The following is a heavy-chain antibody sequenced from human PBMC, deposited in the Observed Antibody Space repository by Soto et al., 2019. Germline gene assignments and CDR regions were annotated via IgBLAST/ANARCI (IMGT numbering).Heavy chain of an antibody. D-gene: IGHD5-18*01. CDR3: ATLNSFGSDY. CDR2: ISYTGRDT. Sequence: GGSLRLSCAASGFTFSGYDMTWVRQAPGKGLEWVSYISYTGRDTFYGESVKGRFAISRDNAKNSVYLQMNSLRAEDTAVYYCATLNSFGSDYWGRGTLVTVSS. J-gene: IGHJ4*02. V-gene: IGHV3-11*04. CDR1: GFTFSGYD.